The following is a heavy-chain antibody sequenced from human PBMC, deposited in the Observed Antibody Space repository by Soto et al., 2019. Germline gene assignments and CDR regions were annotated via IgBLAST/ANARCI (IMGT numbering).Heavy chain of an antibody. CDR2: VFPAGDT. Sequence: EVQLVESGGGLVQPGGSLRLSCAASGFTFSHSDMHWVRQAKGKGLEWVSTVFPAGDTQYSGSVKGRFTVSSEDAKNSLYLQMSSLRADDTSVYYCTRGWFYGFQFWGQGTLVTVSS. J-gene: IGHJ4*02. CDR3: TRGWFYGFQF. V-gene: IGHV3-13*01. D-gene: IGHD3-9*01. CDR1: GFTFSHSD.